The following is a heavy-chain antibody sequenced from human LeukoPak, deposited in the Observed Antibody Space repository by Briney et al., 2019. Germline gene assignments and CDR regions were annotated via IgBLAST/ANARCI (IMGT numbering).Heavy chain of an antibody. CDR2: ISGSGGST. Sequence: PGGSLRLSCAASGFTFSSYAMSWVRQAPGQGLEWVSAISGSGGSTYYADSVKGRFTISRDNSKNTLYLQMNSLRAEDTAVYYCAKSSGGYSYGSYFDYWGQGTLVTVSS. CDR1: GFTFSSYA. V-gene: IGHV3-23*01. D-gene: IGHD5-18*01. CDR3: AKSSGGYSYGSYFDY. J-gene: IGHJ4*02.